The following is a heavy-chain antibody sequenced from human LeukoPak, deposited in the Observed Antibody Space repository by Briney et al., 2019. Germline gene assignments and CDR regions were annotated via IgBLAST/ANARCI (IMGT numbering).Heavy chain of an antibody. V-gene: IGHV3-11*01. D-gene: IGHD3-10*01. CDR1: GFTFSDYY. Sequence: PGGSLRLSCAASGFTFSDYYMNWIRQAPGKGLEWVSYISSSGSTMFYADSVKGRFTISRDNAKNSLYLQMNSLRAEDTAVYYCASEWFGEFLDSWGQGTLVTVSS. CDR3: ASEWFGEFLDS. CDR2: ISSSGSTM. J-gene: IGHJ4*02.